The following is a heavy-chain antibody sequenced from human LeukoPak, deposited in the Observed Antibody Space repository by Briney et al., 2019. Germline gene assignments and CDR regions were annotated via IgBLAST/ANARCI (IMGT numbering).Heavy chain of an antibody. D-gene: IGHD3-22*01. CDR3: ARLWGASGYYRKDY. CDR2: IYYSGST. V-gene: IGHV4-39*07. CDR1: GGSISSSSYY. Sequence: ASETLSLTCTVSGGSISSSSYYWGWIRQPPGKGLEWIGSIYYSGSTYYNPSLKSRVTISVDTSKNQFSLKLSSVTAADTAVYYCARLWGASGYYRKDYWGQGTLVTVSS. J-gene: IGHJ4*02.